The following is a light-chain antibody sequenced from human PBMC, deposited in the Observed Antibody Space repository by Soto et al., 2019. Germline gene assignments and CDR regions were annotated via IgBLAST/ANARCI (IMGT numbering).Light chain of an antibody. CDR1: SSNIGAGYD. J-gene: IGLJ3*02. Sequence: QSVLTQPPSVSWAPGQRVTISCTGSSSNIGAGYDVHWYQQLPETAPKLLIYGNSNRPSGVPDRFSGSKSGTSASLAITGLQAEDEADYYCQSYDSSLSVWLFGGGTKLTVL. CDR3: QSYDSSLSVWL. CDR2: GNS. V-gene: IGLV1-40*01.